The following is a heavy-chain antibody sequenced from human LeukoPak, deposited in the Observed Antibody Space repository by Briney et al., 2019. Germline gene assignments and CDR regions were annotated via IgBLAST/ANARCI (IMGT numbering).Heavy chain of an antibody. Sequence: GGSLRLSCVASGFTFSSYGMHWVRQAPGKGLEWVAVISFDGSTKYYADSVKGRFTISRDNSKNTLYLQMNSLRAEDTAVYYCAKDYYGSGSYGYFDYWGQGTLVTVSS. V-gene: IGHV3-30*18. D-gene: IGHD3-10*01. J-gene: IGHJ4*02. CDR2: ISFDGSTK. CDR1: GFTFSSYG. CDR3: AKDYYGSGSYGYFDY.